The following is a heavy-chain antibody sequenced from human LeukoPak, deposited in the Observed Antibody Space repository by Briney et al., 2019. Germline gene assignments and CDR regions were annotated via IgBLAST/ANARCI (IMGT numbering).Heavy chain of an antibody. V-gene: IGHV1-69*05. CDR2: IIPIFGTA. Sequence: SVKVSCKASGCTFSSYAISWVRQAPGQGLEWMGRIIPIFGTANYAQKFQGRVTNTTDESTSTAYMELNSLRSEDTAVYYCARSPNSITIFGVDLYATPYYFDYWGQGTLVTVSS. CDR1: GCTFSSYA. J-gene: IGHJ4*02. CDR3: ARSPNSITIFGVDLYATPYYFDY. D-gene: IGHD3-3*01.